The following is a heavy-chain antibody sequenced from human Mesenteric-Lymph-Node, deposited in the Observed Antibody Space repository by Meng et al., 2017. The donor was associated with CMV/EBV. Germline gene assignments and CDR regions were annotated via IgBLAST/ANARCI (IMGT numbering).Heavy chain of an antibody. D-gene: IGHD3-22*01. CDR2: IRRDGSDK. V-gene: IGHV3-30*02. Sequence: GFVFSDSVMHWVRQAPGKGLEWVTFIRRDGSDKFYVDSVKGRFTVSRDNSKDILYLEMSSLRPDDTAVYYCARDGGGFYDTSAYSDFWGQGRLVTVSS. CDR1: GFVFSDSV. CDR3: ARDGGGFYDTSAYSDF. J-gene: IGHJ4*02.